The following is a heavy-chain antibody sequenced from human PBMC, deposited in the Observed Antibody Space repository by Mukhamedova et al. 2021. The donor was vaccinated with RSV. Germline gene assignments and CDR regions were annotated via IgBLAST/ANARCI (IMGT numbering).Heavy chain of an antibody. CDR2: PGDSDT. CDR3: ATRRPGTSSLAFSV. D-gene: IGHD1-26*01. Sequence: PGDSDTKYGPSFQGQVTISVDTSINTAYLQLNSLKASDTAIYYCATRRPGTSSLAFSVLGQGTFVTVSS. J-gene: IGHJ3*01. V-gene: IGHV5-51*01.